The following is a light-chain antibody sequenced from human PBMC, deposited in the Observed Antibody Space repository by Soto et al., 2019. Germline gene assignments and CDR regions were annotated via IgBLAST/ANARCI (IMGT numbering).Light chain of an antibody. CDR1: QSISNY. V-gene: IGKV3-11*01. Sequence: EIVLTQSPATLSLSPGERATLSCRASQSISNYVAWYQQKPGQAPRLLIYDASDRATGIPGRFSGSGSGTDFTLTISSLEPEDFATYFCQQSYSIPATFGQGTRLEIK. CDR2: DAS. CDR3: QQSYSIPAT. J-gene: IGKJ5*01.